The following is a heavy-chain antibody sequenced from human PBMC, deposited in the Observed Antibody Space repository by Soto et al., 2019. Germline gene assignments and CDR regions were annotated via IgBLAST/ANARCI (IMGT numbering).Heavy chain of an antibody. V-gene: IGHV3-30*03. D-gene: IGHD3-3*01. CDR3: ARDKITIFGVAPDAFDI. CDR2: ISYDGSNK. Sequence: GSLRLSCAASGFTFSSYGMHWVRQAPGKGLEWVAVISYDGSNKYYADSVKGRFTISRDNSKNTLYLQMNSLRAEDTAVYYCARDKITIFGVAPDAFDIWGQGTMVTVSS. CDR1: GFTFSSYG. J-gene: IGHJ3*02.